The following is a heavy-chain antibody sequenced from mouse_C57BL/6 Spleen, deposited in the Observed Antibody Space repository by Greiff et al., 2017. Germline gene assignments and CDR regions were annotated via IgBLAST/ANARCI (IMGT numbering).Heavy chain of an antibody. J-gene: IGHJ1*03. Sequence: EVQLQQSGPGLVKPSQSLSLTCSVTGYSITSGYYWNWIRQFPGNKLEWMGYISYDGSNNYNPSLKNRISITRDTSKNQFFLKLNSVTTEDTATYYCASEEGFYWYFDVWGTGTTVTVSS. CDR1: GYSITSGYY. CDR3: ASEEGFYWYFDV. CDR2: ISYDGSN. V-gene: IGHV3-6*01.